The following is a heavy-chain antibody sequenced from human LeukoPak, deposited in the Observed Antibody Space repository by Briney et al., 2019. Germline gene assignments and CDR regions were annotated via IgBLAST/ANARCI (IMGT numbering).Heavy chain of an antibody. V-gene: IGHV3-21*01. CDR3: ARVVNPTDPRAYPLYYRMDV. Sequence: AGSLSLSCAASGFTFSSYSMNWVRHAPGKGLEWVSSISSGSSYIYYPASVKGQFTNSSDNANKSLHLQMNSLRAEDTAVYYCARVVNPTDPRAYPLYYRMDVWGQGTTVTVSS. CDR2: ISSGSSYI. J-gene: IGHJ6*02. CDR1: GFTFSSYS.